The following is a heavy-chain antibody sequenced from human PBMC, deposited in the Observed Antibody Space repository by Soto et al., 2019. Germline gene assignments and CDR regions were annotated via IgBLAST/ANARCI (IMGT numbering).Heavy chain of an antibody. Sequence: EVQLLESGGGLVQPGGSLRLSCAASGFTFSSYAMSWVRQAPGKGLEWVSGINATGDSTFYADSVKGRFAVSRDNARNTLYLNMSILRLDDTAIYYCAHGGVPAAVPRWGFEFWGQGTLVTVSS. CDR1: GFTFSSYA. V-gene: IGHV3-23*01. CDR3: AHGGVPAAVPRWGFEF. CDR2: INATGDST. J-gene: IGHJ4*02. D-gene: IGHD2-2*01.